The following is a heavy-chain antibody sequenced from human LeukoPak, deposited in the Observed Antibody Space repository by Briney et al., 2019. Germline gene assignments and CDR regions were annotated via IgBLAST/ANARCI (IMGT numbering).Heavy chain of an antibody. V-gene: IGHV4-59*01. CDR3: ARTTVVTRSFGY. D-gene: IGHD4-23*01. J-gene: IGHJ4*02. Sequence: PSETLSLTCTVSGGSISSYYWSWIRQPPGKGLEWIGYIYYSGSTNYNPSLKSRVTISVDTSKNQFSLKQSSVTAADTAGYYCARTTVVTRSFGYWGQGTLVTVSS. CDR2: IYYSGST. CDR1: GGSISSYY.